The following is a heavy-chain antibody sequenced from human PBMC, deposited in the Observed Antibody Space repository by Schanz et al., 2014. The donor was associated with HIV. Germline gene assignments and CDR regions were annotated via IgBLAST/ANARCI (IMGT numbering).Heavy chain of an antibody. J-gene: IGHJ4*02. D-gene: IGHD1-26*01. CDR2: IDGVGDNT. CDR1: GLTFNSFG. V-gene: IGHV3-23*04. CDR3: ANQRYSGTYRPFDY. Sequence: VHLVESGGGVVQPGRSLRLSCAASGLTFNSFGIHWVRQAPGKGLEWVSAIDGVGDNTYYADSVKGRFTISRDNSKNTVYLRMSGLRAEDTAVYYCANQRYSGTYRPFDYWGRGTLVTVSS.